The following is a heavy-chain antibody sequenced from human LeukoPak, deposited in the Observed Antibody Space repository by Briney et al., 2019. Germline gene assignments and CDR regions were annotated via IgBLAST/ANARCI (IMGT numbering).Heavy chain of an antibody. J-gene: IGHJ3*02. CDR2: IYSGDST. Sequence: PGGSLRLSCAASGFTVSSNYMTWVRQAPGKGLEWASLIYSGDSTYYADSVKGRFTMSRDNSKNTLYLQMNSLRVEDTAVYYCARDGRWLQLAPDAFDIWGQGTMVTVSS. V-gene: IGHV3-66*01. CDR3: ARDGRWLQLAPDAFDI. D-gene: IGHD5-24*01. CDR1: GFTVSSNY.